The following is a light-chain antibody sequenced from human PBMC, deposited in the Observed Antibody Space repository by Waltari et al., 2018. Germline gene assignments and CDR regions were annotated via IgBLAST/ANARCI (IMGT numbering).Light chain of an antibody. Sequence: IQLTQSPSSLSASIGDRVTITCRASHGIGSALAWYQQKPGKPPRLLIYDASSLEGGVPSRFSGSGSGTDFTLSISSLQPEDFATYSCQHLNSYPFTFGPGTTV. J-gene: IGKJ3*01. CDR2: DAS. CDR1: HGIGSA. CDR3: QHLNSYPFT. V-gene: IGKV1-13*02.